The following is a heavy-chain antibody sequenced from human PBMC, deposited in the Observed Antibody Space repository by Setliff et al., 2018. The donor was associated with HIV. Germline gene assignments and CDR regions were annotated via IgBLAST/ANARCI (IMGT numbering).Heavy chain of an antibody. CDR3: TSAVHGNNYFDD. D-gene: IGHD1-1*01. CDR2: IHVANSDT. V-gene: IGHV5-51*01. CDR1: GYKFINYW. Sequence: ESLKISCKGSGYKFINYWIGWVRQMPGTGLEWMGIIHVANSDTKYSPSFQGQVTISADKSIDTAYLQWSSLQASDSAMYYCTSAVHGNNYFDDWGQGTRVTVSS. J-gene: IGHJ4*02.